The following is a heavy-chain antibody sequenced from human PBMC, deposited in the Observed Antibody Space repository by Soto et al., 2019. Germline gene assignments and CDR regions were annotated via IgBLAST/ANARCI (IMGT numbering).Heavy chain of an antibody. Sequence: SATLSPTCSVPVGSVSNKTYYSSWIRQPPLERFECIGYVYYSWTTNYNRSLKSRVTISVDLSKNQCSLRLSSVTTADTALYYCPRTTDVPNTLRSRSFFDYWGPGTQVPESS. CDR1: VGSVSNKTYY. CDR2: VYYSWTT. CDR3: PRTTDVPNTLRSRSFFDY. V-gene: IGHV4-61*01. D-gene: IGHD4-17*01. J-gene: IGHJ4*02.